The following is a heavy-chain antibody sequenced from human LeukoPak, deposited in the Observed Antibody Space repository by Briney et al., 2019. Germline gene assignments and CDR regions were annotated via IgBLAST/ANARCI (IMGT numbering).Heavy chain of an antibody. CDR2: ISSSGSTI. CDR1: GFTFSSYE. J-gene: IGHJ4*02. V-gene: IGHV3-48*03. Sequence: GGSLRLSCAASGFTFSSYEMNWVRQAQGKGLEWVSYISSSGSTIYYADSVKGRFTISRDNAKNSLYLQMNSLRAEDTAVYYCARDGSGWYHYFDYWGQGTLVTVSS. CDR3: ARDGSGWYHYFDY. D-gene: IGHD6-19*01.